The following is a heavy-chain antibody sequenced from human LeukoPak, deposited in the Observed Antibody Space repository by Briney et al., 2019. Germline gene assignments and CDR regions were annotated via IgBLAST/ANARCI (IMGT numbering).Heavy chain of an antibody. D-gene: IGHD2-15*01. CDR2: ISGSGGST. Sequence: GGSLRLSCAASGFTFSSYAMSWVRQAPGKGLEWVSAISGSGGSTYYADSVKGRFTISRDLSKNTLYLQMNSLRAEDTALYYCAKRGILTYGLDVWGQGTTVTVSS. CDR1: GFTFSSYA. V-gene: IGHV3-23*01. CDR3: AKRGILTYGLDV. J-gene: IGHJ6*02.